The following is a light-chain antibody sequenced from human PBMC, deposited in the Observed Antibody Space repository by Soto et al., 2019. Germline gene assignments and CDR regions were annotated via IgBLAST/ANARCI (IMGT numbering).Light chain of an antibody. CDR1: QSVSGNS. CDR3: QHYVGSLWT. V-gene: IGKV3-20*01. Sequence: ELVLTQSPGTLSLSPGERATLSCRASQSVSGNSLAWYRQNRGHAPRLIIYDVSTRATGIPDRFSGSGSGTDFTLTISRLEPEDFALFFCQHYVGSLWTLGQGTRVEIK. J-gene: IGKJ1*01. CDR2: DVS.